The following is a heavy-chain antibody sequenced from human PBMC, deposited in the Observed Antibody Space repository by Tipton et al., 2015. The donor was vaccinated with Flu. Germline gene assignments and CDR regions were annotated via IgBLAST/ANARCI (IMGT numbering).Heavy chain of an antibody. V-gene: IGHV4-38-2*01. D-gene: IGHD3-22*01. Sequence: TLSLTCAVSGYSISSGYYWGWIRQPPGKGLEWIGSIYHSGSTYYNPSLKSRVTISVDTSKNQFSLKLSSVTAADTAVYYCARGLNYDSSGVGYWGQGTLVTVSS. CDR3: ARGLNYDSSGVGY. J-gene: IGHJ4*02. CDR2: IYHSGST. CDR1: GYSISSGYY.